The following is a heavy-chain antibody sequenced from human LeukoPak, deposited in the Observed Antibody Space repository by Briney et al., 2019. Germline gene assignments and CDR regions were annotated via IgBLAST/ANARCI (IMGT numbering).Heavy chain of an antibody. D-gene: IGHD3-10*01. V-gene: IGHV4-61*02. CDR1: GDSITSGIHY. CDR2: IYTSGST. CDR3: ARPRRRYYGSGSYSHDAFDI. Sequence: SETLSLTCTVSGDSITSGIHYWNWFRQPAGKGLEWIGRIYTSGSTNYNPSLKSRVTISVDTSKNQFSLKLSSVTAADTAVYYCARPRRRYYGSGSYSHDAFDIWGQGTMVTVSS. J-gene: IGHJ3*02.